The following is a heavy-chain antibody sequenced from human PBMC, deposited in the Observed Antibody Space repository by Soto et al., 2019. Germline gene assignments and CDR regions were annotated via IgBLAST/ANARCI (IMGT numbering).Heavy chain of an antibody. CDR1: GYTFTSYY. CDR3: ARDTDSSGWPYYYYYGMDV. Sequence: PSVKVSCKASGYTFTSYYMHWVRQAPGQGLEWMGIINPSGGSTSYAQKFQGRVTMTRDTSTSTVYMELSSLRSEDTAVYYCARDTDSSGWPYYYYYGMDVWGQGTTVTVSS. D-gene: IGHD6-19*01. J-gene: IGHJ6*02. CDR2: INPSGGST. V-gene: IGHV1-46*01.